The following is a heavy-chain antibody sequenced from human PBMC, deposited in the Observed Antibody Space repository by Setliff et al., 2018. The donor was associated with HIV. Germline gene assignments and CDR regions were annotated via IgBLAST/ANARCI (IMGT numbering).Heavy chain of an antibody. D-gene: IGHD3-22*01. J-gene: IGHJ4*02. Sequence: GGSLRLSCAASGFIFRNYWMHWVRQAPGKGLVWVSCLNSDGSSTTYADSVKGRFTISRDNAKNTVYLQMNSLRVEGTAVYYCAKGSYSSGRYDNYLDYWGQGALVTVSS. CDR1: GFIFRNYW. CDR2: LNSDGSST. V-gene: IGHV3-74*03. CDR3: AKGSYSSGRYDNYLDY.